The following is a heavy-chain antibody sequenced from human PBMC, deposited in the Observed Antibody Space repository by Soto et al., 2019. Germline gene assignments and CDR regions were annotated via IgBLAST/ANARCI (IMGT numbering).Heavy chain of an antibody. CDR2: ISGSGGST. V-gene: IGHV3-23*01. CDR1: GFTFSSYA. D-gene: IGHD4-17*01. J-gene: IGHJ4*02. CDR3: AKDLRDPYGDYLGYDY. Sequence: GSLRLSCAASGFTFSSYAMSWVRQAPGKGLEWVSAISGSGGSTYYADSVKGRFTISRDNSKNTLYLQMNSLRAEDTAVYCCAKDLRDPYGDYLGYDYWGQGTLVTVAS.